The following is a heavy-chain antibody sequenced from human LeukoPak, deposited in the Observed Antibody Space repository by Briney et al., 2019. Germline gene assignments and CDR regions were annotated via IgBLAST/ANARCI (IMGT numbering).Heavy chain of an antibody. CDR2: IYYSGGT. Sequence: SETLSLTCTVSGGSISSYYWSWIRQPPGKGLEWIGYIYYSGGTNYNPSLKSRVTISVDTSKNQFSLKLSSVTAADTAVYYCARQPGMATLYYFDYWGQGTLVTVSS. J-gene: IGHJ4*02. CDR1: GGSISSYY. V-gene: IGHV4-59*08. CDR3: ARQPGMATLYYFDY. D-gene: IGHD5-24*01.